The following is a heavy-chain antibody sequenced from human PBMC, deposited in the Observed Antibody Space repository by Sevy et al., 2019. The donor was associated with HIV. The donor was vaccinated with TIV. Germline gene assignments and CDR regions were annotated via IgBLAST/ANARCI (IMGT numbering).Heavy chain of an antibody. Sequence: GGSLRLSCAASGFTFSGYGMHWVRQAPGKGLEWVAVISYDGSNKYYADSVKGRFTISRDNSKNTLYLQMNSLRAEDTAVYYCAKWGLAAAGQPDAFDIWGQGTMVTVSS. V-gene: IGHV3-30*18. CDR2: ISYDGSNK. D-gene: IGHD6-13*01. CDR3: AKWGLAAAGQPDAFDI. CDR1: GFTFSGYG. J-gene: IGHJ3*02.